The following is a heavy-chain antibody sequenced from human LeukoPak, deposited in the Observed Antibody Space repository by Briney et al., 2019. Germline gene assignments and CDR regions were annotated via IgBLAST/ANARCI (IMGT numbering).Heavy chain of an antibody. CDR2: IYSGGST. CDR3: AVYGSGSYDAFDI. J-gene: IGHJ3*02. Sequence: GGSLKLSCAASGFTVSSNYMSWVRQAPGKGLEWVSVIYSGGSTYYADSVKGRFTISRDNSKNTLYLQMNSLRAEDTAVYYCAVYGSGSYDAFDIWGQGTMVTVPS. V-gene: IGHV3-66*01. D-gene: IGHD3-10*01. CDR1: GFTVSSNY.